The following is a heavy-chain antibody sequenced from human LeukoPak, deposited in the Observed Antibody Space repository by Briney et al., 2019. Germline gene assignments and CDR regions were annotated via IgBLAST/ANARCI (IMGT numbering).Heavy chain of an antibody. CDR2: INHSGST. CDR1: GGSSSGYY. D-gene: IGHD6-25*01. V-gene: IGHV4-34*01. CDR3: ARRGAAPYYFDY. Sequence: SETLSLTCAVYGGSSSGYYWSWIRQPPGKGLEWIGEINHSGSTNYNPSLKSRVTMSVDTSKNQFSLKLSSVTAADTAVYYCARRGAAPYYFDYWGQGTLVTVSS. J-gene: IGHJ4*02.